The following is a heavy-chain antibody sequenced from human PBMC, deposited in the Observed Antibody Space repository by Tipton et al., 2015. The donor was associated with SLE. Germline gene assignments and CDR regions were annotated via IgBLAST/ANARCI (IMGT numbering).Heavy chain of an antibody. CDR1: GGSISSSSYY. V-gene: IGHV4-39*07. CDR3: SRVKGVRGCFDP. J-gene: IGHJ5*02. Sequence: TLSLTCTVSGGSISSSSYYWGWIRQPPGKGLEWIGSIYYSGRTYYNQSLKSRVTISVDKSKNQFSLKLSSVTAADTAVYYCSRVKGVRGCFDPWGQGTLVTVSS. CDR2: IYYSGRT. D-gene: IGHD3-10*01.